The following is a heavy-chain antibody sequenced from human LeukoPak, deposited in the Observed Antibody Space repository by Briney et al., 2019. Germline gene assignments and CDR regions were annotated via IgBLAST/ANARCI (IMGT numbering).Heavy chain of an antibody. Sequence: ASVNVSCKASGYTFTRYGISWVRQAPGQGLEWMGWISAYNGNTNYAQKLQGRVTMTTDTSTSTAYMELRSLRSDDTAVYYCASFTSCSSTSCRNFDYWGQGTLVTVSS. V-gene: IGHV1-18*01. D-gene: IGHD2-2*01. J-gene: IGHJ4*02. CDR1: GYTFTRYG. CDR2: ISAYNGNT. CDR3: ASFTSCSSTSCRNFDY.